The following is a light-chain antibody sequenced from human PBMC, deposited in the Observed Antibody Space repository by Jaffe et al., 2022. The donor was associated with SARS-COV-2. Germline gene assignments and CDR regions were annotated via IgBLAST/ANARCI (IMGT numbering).Light chain of an antibody. J-gene: IGKJ4*01. V-gene: IGKV1D-12*01. CDR1: QDINSW. CDR2: TTS. CDR3: QQANSLPLT. Sequence: DIQMTQSPSSVSASVGDRVTITCRASQDINSWLAWYQQKPGKAPKLLIFTTSNLQSGVPSRFSGSGSGTDFTLTISSLQPEDFATYYCQQANSLPLTFGGGTKVEIK.